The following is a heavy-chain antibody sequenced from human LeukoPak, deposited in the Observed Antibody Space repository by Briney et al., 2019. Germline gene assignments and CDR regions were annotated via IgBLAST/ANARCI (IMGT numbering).Heavy chain of an antibody. D-gene: IGHD3-10*01. CDR1: GGSFSGYY. CDR2: INHSGST. J-gene: IGHJ4*02. CDR3: ARKPIFASGRHWYYFDN. V-gene: IGHV4-34*01. Sequence: SETLSLTCAVYGGSFSGYYWSWIRQPPGKGLEWIGEINHSGSTNYNPSLKSRVTISVDTSKNQFSLKLSSVTAADTAIYCCARKPIFASGRHWYYFDNWGQGTLVTVSP.